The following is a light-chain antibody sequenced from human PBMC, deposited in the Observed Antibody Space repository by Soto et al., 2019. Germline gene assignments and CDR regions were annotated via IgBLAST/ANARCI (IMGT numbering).Light chain of an antibody. V-gene: IGLV2-14*01. CDR2: EVS. J-gene: IGLJ1*01. CDR1: SSDVGGYNY. Sequence: QSALTQPASVSWSPGQSITISCTVTSSDVGGYNYVSWYQQHPGKAPKVIIFEVSNRPSGVSNRFSGSKSGNTASLIISGLQAEDEADYYCSSYTSTSTLYVFGTGTKVTVL. CDR3: SSYTSTSTLYV.